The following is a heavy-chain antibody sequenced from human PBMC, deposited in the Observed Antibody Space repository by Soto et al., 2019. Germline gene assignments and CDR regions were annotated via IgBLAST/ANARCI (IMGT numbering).Heavy chain of an antibody. CDR3: ARTIAAAGGRRYFDL. V-gene: IGHV3-23*01. J-gene: IGHJ2*01. CDR1: GFPFSAYA. Sequence: GGSLRLSCVASGFPFSAYAMNWVRQTPGKGLEWVCGIGGSGTTIYCADSVKGRFTISRDNFGNTMYLQMNSVRVEDTAVYYCARTIAAAGGRRYFDLWGRGTLVTVSS. D-gene: IGHD6-13*01. CDR2: IGGSGTTI.